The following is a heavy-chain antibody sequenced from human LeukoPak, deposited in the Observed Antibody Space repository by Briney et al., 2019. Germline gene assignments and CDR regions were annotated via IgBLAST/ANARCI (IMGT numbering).Heavy chain of an antibody. CDR2: ISYDGSNK. D-gene: IGHD3-22*01. V-gene: IGHV3-30-3*01. CDR3: ARDQQYYYDSSGFDY. J-gene: IGHJ4*02. CDR1: GFTFSSYA. Sequence: GGSLGLSCAASGFTFSSYAMHWVRQAPGKGLEWVAVISYDGSNKYYADSVKGRFTISRDNSKNTLYLQMNSLRAEDTAVYYCARDQQYYYDSSGFDYWGQGTLVTVSS.